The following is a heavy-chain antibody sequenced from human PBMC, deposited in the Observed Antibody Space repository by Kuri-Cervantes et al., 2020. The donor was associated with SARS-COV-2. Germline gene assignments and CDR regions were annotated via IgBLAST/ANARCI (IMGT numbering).Heavy chain of an antibody. D-gene: IGHD1/OR15-1a*01. CDR2: ISSSSTI. Sequence: GESLKISCAASGFTFSDYYMNWVRQAPGKGLEWVSSISSSSTIYYADSVKGRFTISRDNAKNSVYLQMNSLRAEDTAVYFCSRDGKTTAVWNYDYYGLDVWGQGTTVTVSS. J-gene: IGHJ6*02. CDR3: SRDGKTTAVWNYDYYGLDV. V-gene: IGHV3-69-1*01. CDR1: GFTFSDYY.